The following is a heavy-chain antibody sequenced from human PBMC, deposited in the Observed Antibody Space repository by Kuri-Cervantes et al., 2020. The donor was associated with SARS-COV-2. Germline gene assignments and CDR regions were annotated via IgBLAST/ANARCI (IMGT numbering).Heavy chain of an antibody. J-gene: IGHJ4*02. CDR2: IRYDGSNK. D-gene: IGHD3-22*01. V-gene: IGHV3-30*02. CDR1: GFTFSSYA. Sequence: GSLRLSCAASGFTFSSYAMNWVRQAPGKGLEWVAFIRYDGSNKYYADSVKGRFTISRDNSKNTLYLQMNSLRAEDTAVYYCAKDWPLVVVNYLFDYWGQGTLVTVSS. CDR3: AKDWPLVVVNYLFDY.